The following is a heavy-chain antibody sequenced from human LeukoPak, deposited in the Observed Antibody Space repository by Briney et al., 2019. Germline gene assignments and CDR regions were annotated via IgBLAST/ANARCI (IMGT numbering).Heavy chain of an antibody. J-gene: IGHJ4*02. CDR1: GGSFSGYY. CDR2: INHSGST. V-gene: IGHV4-34*01. CDR3: ARGGEVLWFGESIFDY. Sequence: NPSETLSLTCAVYGGSFSGYYWSWIRQPPGKGLEWIGEINHSGSTNYNPSLKSRVTISVDTSKNQFSLKLSSVTAADTAVYYCARGGEVLWFGESIFDYWGQGTLVTVSS. D-gene: IGHD3-10*01.